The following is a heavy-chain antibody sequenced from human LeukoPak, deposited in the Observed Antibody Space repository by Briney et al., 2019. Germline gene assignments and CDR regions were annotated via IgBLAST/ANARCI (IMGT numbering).Heavy chain of an antibody. CDR2: ISGSDGST. V-gene: IGHV3-23*01. J-gene: IGHJ4*02. CDR3: ARETPDSSSWTAFDF. CDR1: GFTFSSYG. D-gene: IGHD6-13*01. Sequence: GGSLRLSCAASGFTFSSYGMSWVRQAPGKGLEWVSGISGSDGSTYYADSVKGRFTISRDNAKNSLSLQMNSLRDEDTAVYYCARETPDSSSWTAFDFWGQGTLVTVSS.